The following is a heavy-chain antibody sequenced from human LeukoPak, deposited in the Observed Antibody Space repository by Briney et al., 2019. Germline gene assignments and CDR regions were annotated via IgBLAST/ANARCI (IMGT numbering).Heavy chain of an antibody. J-gene: IGHJ3*02. V-gene: IGHV3-48*03. CDR1: GFTFSSYE. CDR3: ARGTVTTPQGAFDI. Sequence: GGSLRLSCAASGFTFSSYEMNWVRQAPGKGLEWVSYISSSGSTIYYADSVKGRFTISGDNAKNSLYLQMNSLRAEDTAVYYCARGTVTTPQGAFDIWGQGTMVTVSS. CDR2: ISSSGSTI. D-gene: IGHD4-17*01.